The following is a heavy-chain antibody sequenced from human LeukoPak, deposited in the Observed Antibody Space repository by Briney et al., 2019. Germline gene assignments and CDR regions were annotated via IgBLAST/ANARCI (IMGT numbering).Heavy chain of an antibody. D-gene: IGHD1-26*01. CDR1: GFTFSSYS. Sequence: GGSLRLSCAASGFTFSSYSLNWVRQAPGMGLEWVSSISSSSHYIYYADSVKGRFTISRDNAKNSLYLQMNSLRAEDTAVYYCASIVGASRIPFDYWGQGTLVTVSS. CDR2: ISSSSHYI. J-gene: IGHJ4*02. CDR3: ASIVGASRIPFDY. V-gene: IGHV3-21*01.